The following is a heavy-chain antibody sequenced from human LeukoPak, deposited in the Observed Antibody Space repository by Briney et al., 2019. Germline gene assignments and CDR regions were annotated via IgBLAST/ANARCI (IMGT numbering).Heavy chain of an antibody. CDR3: GRKSAARKTSEFDY. J-gene: IGHJ4*02. V-gene: IGHV1-2*02. D-gene: IGHD6-6*01. CDR2: IHPNSGGT. CDR1: GYTFTGYY. Sequence: ASVKVSCKSSGYTFTGYYMNWVRQAPGQGLEWMGWIHPNSGGTNYAQKLQGRVSMTRDTSINTAYMELSRLTSDDTAVYYCGRKSAARKTSEFDYWGQGTLVTVSS.